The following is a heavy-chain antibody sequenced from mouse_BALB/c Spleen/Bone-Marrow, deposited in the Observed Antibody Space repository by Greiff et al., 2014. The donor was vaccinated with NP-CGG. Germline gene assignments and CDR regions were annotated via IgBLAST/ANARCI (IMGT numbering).Heavy chain of an antibody. CDR1: GYTFTSYW. D-gene: IGHD2-1*01. Sequence: QVQLKQSGAELAKPGASVKMSCKASGYTFTSYWMHWVKQRPGQGLEWIGYINPSTGYTEYNQKSKDKATLTADKSSSTAYMQLSSLTSEDSAVYYCASPYGNYDAMDYWGQGTSVTVSS. J-gene: IGHJ4*01. CDR3: ASPYGNYDAMDY. V-gene: IGHV1-7*01. CDR2: INPSTGYT.